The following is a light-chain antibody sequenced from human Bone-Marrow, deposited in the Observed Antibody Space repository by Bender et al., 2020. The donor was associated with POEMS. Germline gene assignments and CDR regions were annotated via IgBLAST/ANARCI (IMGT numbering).Light chain of an antibody. Sequence: QSVLTQPPSVSGAPGQRVTISCTGSSSDVGTSYDFHWYQHLPGTAPKLLIYDNDKRPSGVPDRFSGSKSGASASLAITGLQSEDEADYYCQSYDTGLSGSVFGGGTKVTVL. CDR2: DND. V-gene: IGLV1-40*01. J-gene: IGLJ2*01. CDR1: SSDVGTSYD. CDR3: QSYDTGLSGSV.